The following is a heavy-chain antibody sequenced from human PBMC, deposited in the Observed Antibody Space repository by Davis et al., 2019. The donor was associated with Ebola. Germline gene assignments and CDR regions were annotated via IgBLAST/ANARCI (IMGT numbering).Heavy chain of an antibody. J-gene: IGHJ6*04. D-gene: IGHD6-19*01. V-gene: IGHV6-1*01. CDR2: TYYSSKWYK. Sequence: PSETLSLTCDLSGDSVSSNSGAWNWIRQSPSRGLEWLGRTYYSSKWYKDYAVSVKSRITINLDTSKNQVSLQMKSVTPEDTAVYYCARGWLQSGMDVWGKGTTVTVSS. CDR3: ARGWLQSGMDV. CDR1: GDSVSSNSGA.